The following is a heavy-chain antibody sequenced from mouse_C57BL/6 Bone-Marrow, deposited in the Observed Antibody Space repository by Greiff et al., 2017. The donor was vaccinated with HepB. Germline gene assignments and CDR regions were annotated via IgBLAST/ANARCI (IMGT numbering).Heavy chain of an antibody. Sequence: QVHVKQSGPGLVQPSQSLSITCTVSGFSLTSYGVHWVRQSPGKGLEWLGVIWSGGSTDYNAAFISRLSISKDNSKSQVFFKMNSLQADDTAIYYCARIGGYDYDWFAYWGQGTLVTVSA. CDR3: ARIGGYDYDWFAY. CDR1: GFSLTSYG. V-gene: IGHV2-2*01. D-gene: IGHD2-4*01. CDR2: IWSGGST. J-gene: IGHJ3*01.